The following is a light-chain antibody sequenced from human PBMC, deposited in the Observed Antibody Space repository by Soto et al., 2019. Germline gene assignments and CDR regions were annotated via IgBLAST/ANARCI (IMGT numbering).Light chain of an antibody. CDR3: AAWDDSLNGVV. CDR1: SSNIGTKT. Sequence: QSVLTQPPSESGTPGQRGTISSSGSSSNIGTKTVSWYQQLPETAPKLLIYTNNQRPSGVPDRFSGSKSGTSASLAITGLQSEDEAEYYCAAWDDSLNGVVFGGGTKLTVL. CDR2: TNN. V-gene: IGLV1-44*01. J-gene: IGLJ2*01.